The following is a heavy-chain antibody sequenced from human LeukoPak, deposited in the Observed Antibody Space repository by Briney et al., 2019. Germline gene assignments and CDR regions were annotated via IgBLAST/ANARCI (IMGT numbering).Heavy chain of an antibody. Sequence: GRSLRLSCAASGFTFSSYAMHWVRQAPGKGPEWVAVISYDGSNKYYADSVKGRFTISRDNSKNTLYLQMNSLRAEDTAVYYCARDSTIFGVVTHDAFDIWGQGTMVTVSS. V-gene: IGHV3-30*04. D-gene: IGHD3-3*01. CDR1: GFTFSSYA. CDR2: ISYDGSNK. CDR3: ARDSTIFGVVTHDAFDI. J-gene: IGHJ3*02.